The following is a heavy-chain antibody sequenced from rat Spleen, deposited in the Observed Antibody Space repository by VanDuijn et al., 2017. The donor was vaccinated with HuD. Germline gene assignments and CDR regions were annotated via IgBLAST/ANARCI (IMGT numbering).Heavy chain of an antibody. Sequence: EVRLVESDGGLVQPGRSLKLSCAASGFTFSDFYMAWVRQAPTKGLEWVASIGYAGVTTYYRDSVKGRFTVSRDNAKSTLYLQMDSLRSEDTATYYCTTGRDYWGQGVMVTVSS. V-gene: IGHV5-20*01. J-gene: IGHJ2*01. D-gene: IGHD1-12*02. CDR1: GFTFSDFY. CDR3: TTGRDY. CDR2: IGYAGVTT.